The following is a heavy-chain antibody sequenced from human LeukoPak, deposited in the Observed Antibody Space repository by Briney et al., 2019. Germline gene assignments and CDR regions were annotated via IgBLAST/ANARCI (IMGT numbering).Heavy chain of an antibody. CDR1: GGSITSYY. CDR3: ARAVIRASNGGSHYYYMDV. V-gene: IGHV4-4*07. Sequence: SETLSLTCTVSGGSITSYYWSWIRQPAGKGLEWIGRFHTSGNTIYNPSLKSRVTMSVDTSKNQFSLKLSSVTAADTAVYYCARAVIRASNGGSHYYYMDVWGKGTTVIVSS. CDR2: FHTSGNT. J-gene: IGHJ6*03. D-gene: IGHD5-18*01.